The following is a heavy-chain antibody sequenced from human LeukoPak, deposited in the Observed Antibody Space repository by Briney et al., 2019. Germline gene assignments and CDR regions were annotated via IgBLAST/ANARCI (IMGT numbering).Heavy chain of an antibody. Sequence: SETLSLTCAVYGGSFSGHYWSWIRQPPGKGLEWIGEINHSGSTNYNPSLKSRVTISVDTSKNQFSLKLSSVTAADTAVYYCARARFLEWLFQTKYYYYGMDVWGQGTTVTVSS. CDR1: GGSFSGHY. J-gene: IGHJ6*02. V-gene: IGHV4-34*01. D-gene: IGHD3-3*01. CDR2: INHSGST. CDR3: ARARFLEWLFQTKYYYYGMDV.